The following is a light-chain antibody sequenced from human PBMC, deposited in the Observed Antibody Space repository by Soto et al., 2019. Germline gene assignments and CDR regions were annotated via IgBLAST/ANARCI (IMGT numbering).Light chain of an antibody. V-gene: IGKV3-20*01. CDR1: QSVSSSY. CDR2: GAS. CDR3: QQYGSCQFT. J-gene: IGKJ3*01. Sequence: EIVLTQSPGTLSLSPGERATLSCRASQSVSSSYLAWYQQKPGQAPRLLIYGASIRATGIPDRFSGSGSGTDFTLTISRLEPEDFAVYYCQQYGSCQFTVGPGTKVDIK.